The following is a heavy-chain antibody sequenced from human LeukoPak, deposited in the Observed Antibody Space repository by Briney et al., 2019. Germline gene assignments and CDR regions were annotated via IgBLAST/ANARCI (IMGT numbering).Heavy chain of an antibody. J-gene: IGHJ4*02. Sequence: GGSLRLSCAASGFTFSSYWMHWVRQAPGKGLLWVSRIDSEGSSTRYADSVKGRFTISRDNAKNTLFLQMNSLRVDDTAVYYCARNLTGQPDFWGQETLVTVSS. CDR3: ARNLTGQPDF. CDR2: IDSEGSST. CDR1: GFTFSSYW. D-gene: IGHD7-27*01. V-gene: IGHV3-74*01.